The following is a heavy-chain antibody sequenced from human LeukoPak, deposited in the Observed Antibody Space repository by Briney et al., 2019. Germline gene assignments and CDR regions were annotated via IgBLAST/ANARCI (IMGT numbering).Heavy chain of an antibody. J-gene: IGHJ4*02. D-gene: IGHD5-18*01. Sequence: GGSLRLSCAVSGLTFNNYAMSWVRQAPGKGLEWVSGISGRGASKYYADSVKGRFTISRDNSKNTLYLQMNSLRAEDTAVYYCAKDSTVYSYGFDPYDYWGQGTLVTVSS. CDR1: GLTFNNYA. CDR3: AKDSTVYSYGFDPYDY. V-gene: IGHV3-23*01. CDR2: ISGRGASK.